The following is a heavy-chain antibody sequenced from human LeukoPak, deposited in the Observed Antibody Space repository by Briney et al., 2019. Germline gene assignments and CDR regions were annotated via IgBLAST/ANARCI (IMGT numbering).Heavy chain of an antibody. Sequence: PGGSLRLSCVASGFNVSSNYMSWVRQAPGKGLEWVSVIYSGGSTFYADSVKGRFTISRDNSKNTVYLQMNSLRTEDTAVYYCARESFYFDSSGYYYDYWGQGTLVTVSS. CDR2: IYSGGST. V-gene: IGHV3-66*01. D-gene: IGHD3-22*01. J-gene: IGHJ4*02. CDR1: GFNVSSNY. CDR3: ARESFYFDSSGYYYDY.